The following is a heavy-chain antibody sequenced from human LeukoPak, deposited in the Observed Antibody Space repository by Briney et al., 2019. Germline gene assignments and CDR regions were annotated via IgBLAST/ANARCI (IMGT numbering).Heavy chain of an antibody. D-gene: IGHD6-19*01. Sequence: PSETLSLTCTVSGGSISSYYWSWIRQPAGKGLEWIGRIYTSGSTNYNPSLKSRVTMSVDTSKNQFSLKLSSVTAADTAVYYCARDLNSSGWYGPRFDPRGQGTLVTVSS. J-gene: IGHJ5*02. CDR3: ARDLNSSGWYGPRFDP. CDR1: GGSISSYY. CDR2: IYTSGST. V-gene: IGHV4-4*07.